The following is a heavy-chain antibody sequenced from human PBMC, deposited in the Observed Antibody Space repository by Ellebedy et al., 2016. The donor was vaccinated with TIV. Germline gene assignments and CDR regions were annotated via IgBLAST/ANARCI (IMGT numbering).Heavy chain of an antibody. J-gene: IGHJ4*02. D-gene: IGHD5-12*01. CDR3: ARSLAGYGYIDS. CDR1: GYNFATYW. V-gene: IGHV5-51*01. CDR2: IFPLDSDT. Sequence: GESLKISCKASGYNFATYWIGWLRQTPGKGLEWMGIIFPLDSDTRYSPSFQGQVPISADRTLNTPYLQWSSLRASDTAMYYCARSLAGYGYIDSWGQGTLVNVSS.